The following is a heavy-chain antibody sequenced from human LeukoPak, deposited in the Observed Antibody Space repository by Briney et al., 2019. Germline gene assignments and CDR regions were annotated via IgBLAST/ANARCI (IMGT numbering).Heavy chain of an antibody. V-gene: IGHV3-43*02. Sequence: PGGSLRLXCAASGFTFDDYAMHWVRQAPGKGLEWVSLISGDGGSTYYADSVKGRFTISRDNSKSSLYLQMNSLRTEDTALYYCAKDLYSYGRYYYYYYYMDVWGKGTTVTVSS. D-gene: IGHD5-18*01. J-gene: IGHJ6*03. CDR2: ISGDGGST. CDR3: AKDLYSYGRYYYYYYYMDV. CDR1: GFTFDDYA.